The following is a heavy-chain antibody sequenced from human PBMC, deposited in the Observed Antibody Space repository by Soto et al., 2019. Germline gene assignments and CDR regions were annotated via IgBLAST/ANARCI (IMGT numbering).Heavy chain of an antibody. Sequence: ASETLSLTCTVSGGSISSYYWSWIRQPAGKGLEWIGRIYTSGCTDYNPSLTSRVTRSVDTSKNPFSLTLRYVTAADTAVYYCAADRAYYYYGMDVWGQGTTVTVSS. CDR3: AADRAYYYYGMDV. CDR2: IYTSGCT. V-gene: IGHV4-4*07. J-gene: IGHJ6*02. CDR1: GGSISSYY.